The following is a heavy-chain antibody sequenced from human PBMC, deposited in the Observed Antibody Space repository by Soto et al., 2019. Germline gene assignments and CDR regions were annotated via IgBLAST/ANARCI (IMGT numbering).Heavy chain of an antibody. CDR3: ARGRYGMDV. CDR1: GGSISSYY. CDR2: IYYSGST. J-gene: IGHJ6*02. Sequence: ETLSLTCTVSGGSISSYYWSWFRQPPGKGLEWIGYIYYSGSTNYNPSLKSRVTISVDTSKNQFSLKLSSVTAADTAVYYCARGRYGMDVWGQGTTVTVSS. V-gene: IGHV4-59*01.